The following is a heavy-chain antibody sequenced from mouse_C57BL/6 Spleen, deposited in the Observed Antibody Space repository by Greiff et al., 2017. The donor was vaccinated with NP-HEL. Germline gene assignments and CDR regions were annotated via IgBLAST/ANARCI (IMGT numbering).Heavy chain of an antibody. V-gene: IGHV1-54*01. Sequence: QVHVKQSGAELVRPGTSVKVSCKASGYAFTNYLIEWVKQRPGQGLEWIGVINPGSGGTNYNEKFKGKATLTADKSSSTAYMQLSSLTSEDSAVYFCARTRYSNYSAWFAYWGQGTLVTVSA. CDR2: INPGSGGT. CDR1: GYAFTNYL. D-gene: IGHD2-5*01. J-gene: IGHJ3*01. CDR3: ARTRYSNYSAWFAY.